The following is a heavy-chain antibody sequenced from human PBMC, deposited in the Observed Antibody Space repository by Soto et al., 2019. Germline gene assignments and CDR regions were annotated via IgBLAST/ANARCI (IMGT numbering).Heavy chain of an antibody. CDR1: GGSISTYY. V-gene: IGHV4-59*01. CDR3: ARATYYYDRSGYLYYFDY. J-gene: IGHJ4*02. Sequence: QVQLQESGPGLVKPSETLSLTCTVSGGSISTYYWSWIRQPPGKGLEWIGYIYYSGSTNYNPSLKSRVTISVDTSKNRFSLKLNSVTAADTAVYYCARATYYYDRSGYLYYFDYWGQGTLVTVSS. D-gene: IGHD3-22*01. CDR2: IYYSGST.